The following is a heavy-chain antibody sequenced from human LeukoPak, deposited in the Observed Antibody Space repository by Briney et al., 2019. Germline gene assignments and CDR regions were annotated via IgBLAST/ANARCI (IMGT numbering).Heavy chain of an antibody. Sequence: GASVKVSCKASGGTFSSYAISWVRQAPGQGLEWMGWMNPNSGNTGYAQKFQGRVTITRNTSISTAYMELSSLRSEDTAVYYCARRSIAARQLNYWGQGTLVTVSS. CDR2: MNPNSGNT. CDR1: GGTFSSYA. V-gene: IGHV1-8*03. D-gene: IGHD6-6*01. CDR3: ARRSIAARQLNY. J-gene: IGHJ4*02.